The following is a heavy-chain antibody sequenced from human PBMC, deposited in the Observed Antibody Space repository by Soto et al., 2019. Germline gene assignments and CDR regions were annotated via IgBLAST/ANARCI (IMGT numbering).Heavy chain of an antibody. D-gene: IGHD1-26*01. Sequence: GGSLRLSCAAPGFTFSSYAMSWVRQAPGKGLEWVSVISGSGDSTYYADSVKGRFTISRDNSKNTLYLQMNSLRAEDTAVYYCAKRAWGYFYFDYWGQGTLVTVPS. CDR3: AKRAWGYFYFDY. V-gene: IGHV3-23*01. CDR1: GFTFSSYA. CDR2: ISGSGDST. J-gene: IGHJ4*02.